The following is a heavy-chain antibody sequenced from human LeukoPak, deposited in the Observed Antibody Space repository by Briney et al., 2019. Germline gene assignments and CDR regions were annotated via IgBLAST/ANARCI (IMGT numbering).Heavy chain of an antibody. D-gene: IGHD6-13*01. V-gene: IGHV1-2*02. Sequence: GASVKVSCKASGYTFTGYYIHWVRQAPGQGLEWMGWINPNSGGTHYAHKFQGRVTMTRDTSISTAYMELSRLRSDDTAVYYCARGSSSWYDVAASYFDYWGQGTLVTVSS. CDR1: GYTFTGYY. CDR3: ARGSSSWYDVAASYFDY. CDR2: INPNSGGT. J-gene: IGHJ4*02.